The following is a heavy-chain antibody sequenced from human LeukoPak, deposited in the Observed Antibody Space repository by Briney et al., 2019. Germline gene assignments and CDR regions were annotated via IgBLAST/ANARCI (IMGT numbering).Heavy chain of an antibody. Sequence: SETLSLTCTVSGYSISSGYYWGWIRQPPGKGLEWIGSIYHSGSTYYNPSLKSRVTISVDTSKNQFSLKLSSVTAVDTAVYYCARLRSWGQGTLVTVSS. CDR1: GYSISSGYY. V-gene: IGHV4-38-2*02. CDR2: IYHSGST. CDR3: ARLRS. D-gene: IGHD3-10*01. J-gene: IGHJ4*02.